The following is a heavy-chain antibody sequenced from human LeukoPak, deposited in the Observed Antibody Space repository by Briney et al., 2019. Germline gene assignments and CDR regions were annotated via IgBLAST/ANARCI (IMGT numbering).Heavy chain of an antibody. CDR2: ISWNSGSI. CDR1: GFTFDDYA. V-gene: IGHV3-9*01. CDR3: AKDADYYDSSGYYHTLTEYYFDY. J-gene: IGHJ4*02. Sequence: PGGSLRLSCAASGFTFDDYAIHWVRQAPGKGLEWVSGISWNSGSIGYADSVKGRFTISRDNAKNSLYLQMNSLRAEDTALYYCAKDADYYDSSGYYHTLTEYYFDYWGQGTLVTVSS. D-gene: IGHD3-22*01.